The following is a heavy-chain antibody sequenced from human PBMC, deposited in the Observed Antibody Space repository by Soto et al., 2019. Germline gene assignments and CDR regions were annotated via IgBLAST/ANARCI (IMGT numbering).Heavy chain of an antibody. CDR3: GRDHIPVEGSPGFDL. CDR2: ISYSGAT. Sequence: QVQLQESGPGLVKPSETLSLTCTVSGCSLSPYYWSWIRQSPGKGLELIAYISYSGATYYKPSLKSLVTISVDTSKNQFSLQVTAVTAADTAVYYCGRDHIPVEGSPGFDLWGRGTLVTVAS. V-gene: IGHV4-59*01. CDR1: GCSLSPYY. D-gene: IGHD6-19*01. J-gene: IGHJ2*01.